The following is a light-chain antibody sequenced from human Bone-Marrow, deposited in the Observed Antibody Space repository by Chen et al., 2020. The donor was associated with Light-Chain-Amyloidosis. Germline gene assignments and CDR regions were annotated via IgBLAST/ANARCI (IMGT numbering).Light chain of an antibody. J-gene: IGLJ3*02. Sequence: QSALTQPASVSGSPGQSITISCTGTSSDVWSYNLVSWYQQHPGKAPKLMIYEVSKRPSGVSNRFSGSKSGNTASLTISGLQAEDEADYYCCSYAGSSTPWVFGGGTKLTVL. V-gene: IGLV2-23*02. CDR2: EVS. CDR3: CSYAGSSTPWV. CDR1: SSDVWSYNL.